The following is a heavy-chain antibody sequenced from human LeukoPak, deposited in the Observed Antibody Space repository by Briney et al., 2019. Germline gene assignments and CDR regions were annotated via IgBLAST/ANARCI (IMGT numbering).Heavy chain of an antibody. Sequence: GGSLRLSCAASGFTFSNYGMSWIRQAPGKGLEWVSYISSSGSTIYYADSVKGRFTISRDNAKNSLYLQMNSLRAEDTAVYYCARVTYTSELAVAGSFDYWGQGTLVTVSS. CDR3: ARVTYTSELAVAGSFDY. J-gene: IGHJ4*02. D-gene: IGHD6-19*01. V-gene: IGHV3-11*01. CDR2: ISSSGSTI. CDR1: GFTFSNYG.